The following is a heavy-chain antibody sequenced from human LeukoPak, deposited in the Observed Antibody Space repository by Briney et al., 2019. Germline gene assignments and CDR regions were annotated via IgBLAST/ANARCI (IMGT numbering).Heavy chain of an antibody. CDR2: FEPEDGET. D-gene: IGHD3-9*01. CDR1: GYTFPNFG. V-gene: IGHV1-24*01. Sequence: ASVKVSCKASGYTFPNFGINWVRQAPGQGREGMGGFEPEDGETTYAQKFQGRITMTEDTPTDTAYKELSSLTYEDTAVYYCATGVDIFVPPPAPSKAIHWFEPWGQGTLVTVSS. J-gene: IGHJ5*02. CDR3: ATGVDIFVPPPAPSKAIHWFEP.